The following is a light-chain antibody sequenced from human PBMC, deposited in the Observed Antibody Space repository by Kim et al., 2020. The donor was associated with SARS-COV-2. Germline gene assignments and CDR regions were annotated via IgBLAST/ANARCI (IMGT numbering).Light chain of an antibody. CDR3: QQYHSYSWT. CDR2: KAS. V-gene: IGKV1-5*03. J-gene: IGKJ1*01. CDR1: QSISNR. Sequence: DIQMTQSPSTLSASVGDRVTITCRASQSISNRLAWYQEKPGKAPNLLIYKASTLESGVPSRFSGSGSGAEFTLTISSLQPDDFATYYCQQYHSYSWTFGQGTKVDIK.